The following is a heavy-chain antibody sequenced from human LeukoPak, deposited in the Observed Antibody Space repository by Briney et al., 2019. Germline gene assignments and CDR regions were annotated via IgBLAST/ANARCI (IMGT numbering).Heavy chain of an antibody. V-gene: IGHV3-73*01. CDR1: GFTFSGSA. CDR3: TRRGVVAALHYWYFDL. Sequence: GGSLRLSCAASGFTFSGSAMHWVRQASGKGLEWVGRIRSKANSYATAYAASVKGRFTISRDDSKNTAYLQMNSLKTEDAAVYYCTRRGVVAALHYWYFDLWGRGTLVTVSS. J-gene: IGHJ2*01. D-gene: IGHD2-15*01. CDR2: IRSKANSYAT.